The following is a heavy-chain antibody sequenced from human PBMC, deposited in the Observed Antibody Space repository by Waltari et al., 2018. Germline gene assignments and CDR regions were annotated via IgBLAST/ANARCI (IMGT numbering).Heavy chain of an antibody. CDR2: FAHEEGET. V-gene: IGHV1-24*01. CDR3: ATERGCYMDV. D-gene: IGHD6-19*01. CDR1: GYTLTDLS. Sequence: QVQLVQSGAEGKKPGASVPVSGKVSGYTLTDLSMHWVRQYPGKGLEWMGGFAHEEGETIYAQVLQGRVTMTEDTSTETDYMELSRLRSEDTAVYYCATERGCYMDVWGKGTTVTVSS. J-gene: IGHJ6*03.